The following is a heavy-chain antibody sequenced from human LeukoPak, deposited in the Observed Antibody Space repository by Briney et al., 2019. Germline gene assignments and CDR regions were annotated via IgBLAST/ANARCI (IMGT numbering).Heavy chain of an antibody. V-gene: IGHV3-23*01. J-gene: IGHJ4*02. CDR2: TNGSGGKK. CDR3: AKWGCNGGSCYPFDY. CDR1: GFTFSNYA. D-gene: IGHD2-15*01. Sequence: GGSLRLSCVGSGFTFSNYAMSWVRQAPGKGLEWVSATNGSGGKKYYADSVKGRFTISRDNSKNTLYLQMNSPRAEDTAVYYCAKWGCNGGSCYPFDYWGQGTLVTVSS.